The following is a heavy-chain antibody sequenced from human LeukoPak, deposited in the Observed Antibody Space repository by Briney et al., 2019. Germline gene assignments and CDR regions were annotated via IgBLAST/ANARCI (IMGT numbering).Heavy chain of an antibody. CDR1: GFTFSAYG. D-gene: IGHD1-26*01. CDR3: AKGGAGSIFDY. Sequence: GGSLRLSCAASGFTFSAYGMSWVRQAPGKGLEWVSAISSGGGSTYYADSVKGRFTISRDNSKNTLYLQMNSLRAEDTAVYYCAKGGAGSIFDYWGQGTLVTVSS. J-gene: IGHJ4*02. V-gene: IGHV3-23*01. CDR2: ISSGGGST.